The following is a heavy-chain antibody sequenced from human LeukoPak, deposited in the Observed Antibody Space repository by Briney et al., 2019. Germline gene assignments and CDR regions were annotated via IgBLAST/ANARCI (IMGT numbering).Heavy chain of an antibody. CDR2: ISSSGSTI. CDR3: ARVCSSGRLI. J-gene: IGHJ3*02. D-gene: IGHD6-19*01. V-gene: IGHV3-48*03. Sequence: PGGSLSLSCAASGFTFSSYEMNWGRQAPGKGLEWVSYISSSGSTIYYADSVKGRFTISRDNAKNSLYLQMNSLRAEDTAVYYCARVCSSGRLIWGQGTMVTVSS. CDR1: GFTFSSYE.